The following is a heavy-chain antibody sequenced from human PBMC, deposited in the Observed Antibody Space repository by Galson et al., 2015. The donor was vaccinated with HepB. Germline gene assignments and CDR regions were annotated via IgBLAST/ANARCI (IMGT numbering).Heavy chain of an antibody. CDR3: VRDISRGDYYSGDY. CDR1: GFTFSDYW. D-gene: IGHD4-17*01. CDR2: INQDGSEK. V-gene: IGHV3-7*01. Sequence: SLRLSCAASGFTFSDYWMTWVRQVPGKGLEWVANINQDGSEKYYVDSVKGRFTIYRDNAKNSLSLQMNSLSAEDAAIYYCVRDISRGDYYSGDYWGQGTLVAVSS. J-gene: IGHJ4*02.